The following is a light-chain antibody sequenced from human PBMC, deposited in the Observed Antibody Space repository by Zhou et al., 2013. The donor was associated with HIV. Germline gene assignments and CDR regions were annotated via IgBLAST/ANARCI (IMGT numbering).Light chain of an antibody. CDR1: QSISNW. J-gene: IGKJ3*01. Sequence: DIQMTQSPSTLSASVGDRVTIACRASQSISNWLAWYKQRPGKAPKLLIYEASTLESGVPVRFSGSASGTEFTLTISDLQPDDFATYSCQQFHTYPYTFGPGTTVDIK. CDR3: QQFHTYPYT. CDR2: EAS. V-gene: IGKV1-5*03.